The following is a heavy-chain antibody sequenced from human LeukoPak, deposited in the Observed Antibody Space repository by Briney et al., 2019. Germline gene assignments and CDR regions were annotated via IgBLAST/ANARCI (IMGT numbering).Heavy chain of an antibody. Sequence: SETLSLTCIVSGGSISSYYWSWIRQPPGKGLEWIGYVDYSGSTNYNPSLKSRVTISVDTSKNQFSLKLSSVTAADTAVYYCARQAGGVWGQGTLVTVSS. V-gene: IGHV4-59*08. CDR2: VDYSGST. D-gene: IGHD3-3*01. CDR1: GGSISSYY. CDR3: ARQAGGV. J-gene: IGHJ4*02.